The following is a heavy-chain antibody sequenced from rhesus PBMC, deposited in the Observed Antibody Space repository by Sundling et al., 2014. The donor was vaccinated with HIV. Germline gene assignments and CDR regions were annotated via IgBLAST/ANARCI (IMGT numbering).Heavy chain of an antibody. CDR2: IGGSSGST. D-gene: IGHD6-13*01. J-gene: IGHJ6*01. CDR3: AIDFISTGYSNWSWQSGLDS. CDR1: GGSINSSNW. V-gene: IGHV4-65*01. Sequence: QVQLQESGPGLVKPSETLSLTCAVSGGSINSSNWWSWIRQPPGKGLEWIGFIGGSSGSTYYNPSLKSRVTISTDTSKNQFSLRLLSVTAADTAVYYCAIDFISTGYSNWSWQSGLDSWGQGVVVTVSS.